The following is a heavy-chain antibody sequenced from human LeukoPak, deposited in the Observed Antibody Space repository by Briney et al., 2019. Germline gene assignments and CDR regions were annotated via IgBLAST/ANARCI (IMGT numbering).Heavy chain of an antibody. Sequence: GGSLRLFCAASGFTFSSYGMHCVRQAPGKGLEWVAFIRYDGSNKYYAGYEKGRFTISRDNSKNTLYLQMNSLRAEDTAVYYCAKAGRGYCSGGSCYSPWGGYYYYGMDVWGQGTTVTVSS. CDR1: GFTFSSYG. CDR2: IRYDGSNK. CDR3: AKAGRGYCSGGSCYSPWGGYYYYGMDV. D-gene: IGHD2-15*01. J-gene: IGHJ6*02. V-gene: IGHV3-30*02.